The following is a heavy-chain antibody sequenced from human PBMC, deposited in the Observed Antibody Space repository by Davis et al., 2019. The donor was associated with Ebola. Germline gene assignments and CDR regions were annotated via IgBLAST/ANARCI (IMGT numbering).Heavy chain of an antibody. CDR2: ITSSSSYT. CDR1: GFIFNTYN. D-gene: IGHD5-18*01. J-gene: IGHJ4*02. CDR3: AKGGFSYGYADH. V-gene: IGHV3-21*01. Sequence: GESLKISCAASGFIFNTYNMYWVRQAPGKGLECVSSITSSSSYTYYADSVRGRFTISRDNAKNSLYLQMNSLRAEDTAVYYCAKGGFSYGYADHWGQGSLVTVSS.